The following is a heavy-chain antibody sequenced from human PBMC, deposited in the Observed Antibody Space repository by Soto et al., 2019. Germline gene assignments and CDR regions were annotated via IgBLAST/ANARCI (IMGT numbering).Heavy chain of an antibody. CDR1: GITFSNVW. CDR3: TKGRFSSSLYFDS. Sequence: EVQLVESGGGLVKPGGTLRVSCAASGITFSNVWMTWVRQAPGKGLEWVGRIKSKTDGGTTDYGAPVRGRFTISRDDSKNTLYLQMNSLKTEDTAVYYCTKGRFSSSLYFDSWGQGTLVTVSS. J-gene: IGHJ4*02. V-gene: IGHV3-15*01. D-gene: IGHD6-6*01. CDR2: IKSKTDGGTT.